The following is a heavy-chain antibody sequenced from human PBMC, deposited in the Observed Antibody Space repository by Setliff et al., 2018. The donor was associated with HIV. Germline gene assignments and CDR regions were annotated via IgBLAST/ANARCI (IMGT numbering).Heavy chain of an antibody. CDR3: ARDYLHVFDI. V-gene: IGHV1-2*02. CDR2: INSASGGT. Sequence: SVKVSCKASGYTFTDYYIHWVRQAPGQGLEWMGWINSASGGTNYAQNFQGRVTVTRDTSINTAYVELNSLKSDDTAAYYCARDYLHVFDIWGQGTMVTVSS. CDR1: GYTFTDYY. J-gene: IGHJ3*02.